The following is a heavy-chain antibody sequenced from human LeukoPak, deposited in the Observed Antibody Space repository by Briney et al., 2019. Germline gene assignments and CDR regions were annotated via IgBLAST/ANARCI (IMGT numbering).Heavy chain of an antibody. V-gene: IGHV1-24*01. CDR3: AAGAQLPIDY. Sequence: GSSVKVSCKASGGTFDTFTITWVRQAPGKGLEWMGGFDLEVGERVYAQKLQGRLTMTEDTSTDTAYMELSSLRSEDTATYYCAAGAQLPIDYWGQGTLVTVSS. D-gene: IGHD1-1*01. CDR1: GGTFDTFT. CDR2: FDLEVGER. J-gene: IGHJ4*02.